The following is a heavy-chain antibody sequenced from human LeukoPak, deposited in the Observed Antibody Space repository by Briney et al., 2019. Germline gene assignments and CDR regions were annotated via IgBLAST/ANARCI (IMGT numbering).Heavy chain of an antibody. Sequence: GRSQRLSCAASGFTFSSYALHWVRQAPGKGLEWVAVAAYDGSHKYYAESVKGRSTISRDNSKNTLYLQMNSLRPEDTAVYYCAREHYYGSGIYFYSYYYSMDVWGKGTTVTVSS. J-gene: IGHJ6*03. CDR1: GFTFSSYA. D-gene: IGHD3-10*01. CDR3: AREHYYGSGIYFYSYYYSMDV. CDR2: AAYDGSHK. V-gene: IGHV3-30*04.